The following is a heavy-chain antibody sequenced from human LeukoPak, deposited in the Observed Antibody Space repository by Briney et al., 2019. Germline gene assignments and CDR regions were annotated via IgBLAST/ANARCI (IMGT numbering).Heavy chain of an antibody. Sequence: GGSLRLSCAASGFTFSDYYMSWIRQAPGKGLEWISYISISGSIIHYADSAKGRFTISRDNSKSTLYLQMNSLRAEDTAVYYCATDHYYGSGSYYKGEPFDYWGQGTLVTVSS. J-gene: IGHJ4*02. CDR3: ATDHYYGSGSYYKGEPFDY. CDR1: GFTFSDYY. V-gene: IGHV3-11*04. D-gene: IGHD3-10*01. CDR2: ISISGSII.